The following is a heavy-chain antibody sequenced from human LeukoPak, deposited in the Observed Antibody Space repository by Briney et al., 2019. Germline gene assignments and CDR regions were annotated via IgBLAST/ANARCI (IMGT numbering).Heavy chain of an antibody. D-gene: IGHD2-2*01. CDR2: IYTSGST. CDR3: AREGYDIVVVPAGFDY. CDR1: GGSISSYY. Sequence: SETLSLTCTVSGGSISSYYWSWIRQPAGKGLEWIGRIYTSGSTNYNPSLKSRVTMSVDTSKNQFSLKLSSVTAADTAVYYCAREGYDIVVVPAGFDYWGQGTLVTVSS. V-gene: IGHV4-4*07. J-gene: IGHJ4*02.